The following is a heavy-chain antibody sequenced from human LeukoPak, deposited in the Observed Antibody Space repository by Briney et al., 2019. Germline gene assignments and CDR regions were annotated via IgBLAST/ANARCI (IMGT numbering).Heavy chain of an antibody. CDR1: GFTFRKYW. CDR2: INPDDGST. CDR3: ARMTTVVTPVAAFDI. V-gene: IGHV3-74*01. Sequence: QAGGSLRLSCTASGFTFRKYWLHWVRQAPGKGLVWVSRINPDDGSTSYADSVKGRFTISRDNSKNTLYLQMNSLRAEDTAVYYCARMTTVVTPVAAFDIWGQGTMVTVSS. J-gene: IGHJ3*02. D-gene: IGHD4-23*01.